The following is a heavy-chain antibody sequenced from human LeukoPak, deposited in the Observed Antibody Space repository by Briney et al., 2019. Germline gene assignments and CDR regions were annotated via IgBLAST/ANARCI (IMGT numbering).Heavy chain of an antibody. J-gene: IGHJ4*02. Sequence: SETLSLTCTVSGGSISNTSYYWGWIRQPPGKGLEWIGSIYYSGSTYYNPSLKGRVTISLDTSKNQFSLKLSSVTAADTAVFYCARDGINYGINFFHDWGQGTLVTVSS. D-gene: IGHD3-9*01. CDR1: GGSISNTSYY. V-gene: IGHV4-39*07. CDR3: ARDGINYGINFFHD. CDR2: IYYSGST.